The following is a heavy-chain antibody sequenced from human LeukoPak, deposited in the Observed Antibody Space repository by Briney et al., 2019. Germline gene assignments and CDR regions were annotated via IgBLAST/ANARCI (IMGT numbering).Heavy chain of an antibody. D-gene: IGHD2-2*01. Sequence: PGGSLRLSCAASGFTFSSYGMHWVRQAPGKGLEWVAVIWYDGSNKYYADSVKGRFTISRDNSKNTLYLQMNSLRAEDTAVYYCARASWCSSACYTTPIDHWGQGALVTVSS. CDR1: GFTFSSYG. J-gene: IGHJ4*02. V-gene: IGHV3-33*01. CDR2: IWYDGSNK. CDR3: ARASWCSSACYTTPIDH.